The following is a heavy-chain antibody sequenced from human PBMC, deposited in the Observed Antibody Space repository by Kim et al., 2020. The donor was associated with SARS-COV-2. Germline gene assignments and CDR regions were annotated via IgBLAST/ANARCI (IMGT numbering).Heavy chain of an antibody. CDR3: ARGYCSSTSCYESFDY. V-gene: IGHV4-59*09. Sequence: SLKSLVTISVDTSKNQFSLKLGSVTAADTAVYYCARGYCSSTSCYESFDYWGQGTLVTVSS. D-gene: IGHD2-2*01. J-gene: IGHJ4*02.